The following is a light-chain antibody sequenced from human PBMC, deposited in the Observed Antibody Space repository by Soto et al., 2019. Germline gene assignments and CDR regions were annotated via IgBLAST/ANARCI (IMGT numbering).Light chain of an antibody. CDR1: QSVRNN. CDR3: HKYKNWTLPP. CDR2: GAS. J-gene: IGKJ4*01. Sequence: EMVMTQSPATLSVSPGERATLSCRASQSVRNNLAWYQQKPGQAPRLLIYGASTRATGIPVRFSGSGSGTEFTLTISSLQSEDFAVYYCHKYKNWTLPPFGGGTKVDIK. V-gene: IGKV3D-15*01.